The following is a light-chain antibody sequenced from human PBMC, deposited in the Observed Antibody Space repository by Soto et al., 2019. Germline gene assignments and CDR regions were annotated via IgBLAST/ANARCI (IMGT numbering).Light chain of an antibody. CDR1: QLISYN. CDR3: QQYDISPWT. J-gene: IGKJ1*01. Sequence: IGMTQYPAALSVSPVDRATLSFRVSQLISYNLAWYQQKPGQPPRLLIYDSSTRATGFPDRFSGSGSGTDFTLTIIRLEPEDFAVYYCQQYDISPWTFGQGTKVAIK. V-gene: IGKV3D-15*01. CDR2: DSS.